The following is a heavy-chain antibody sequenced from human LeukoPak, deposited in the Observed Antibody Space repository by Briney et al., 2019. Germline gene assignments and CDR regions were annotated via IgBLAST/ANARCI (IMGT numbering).Heavy chain of an antibody. J-gene: IGHJ4*02. CDR3: ACQYYDYVWGSYRYPFSD. V-gene: IGHV4-34*01. CDR2: INHSGST. Sequence: ASETLSLTCAVYGGSFSGYYWSWIRQPPGKGLEWIGEINHSGSTNYNPSLKSRVTISVDTSKNQFSLKLSSVTAADTAVYYCACQYYDYVWGSYRYPFSDWGQGTLVTVSS. D-gene: IGHD3-16*02. CDR1: GGSFSGYY.